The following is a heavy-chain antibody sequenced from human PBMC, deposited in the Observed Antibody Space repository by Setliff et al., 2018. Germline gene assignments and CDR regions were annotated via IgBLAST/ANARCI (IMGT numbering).Heavy chain of an antibody. CDR1: GLSVTSSY. CDR2: MYAAGNI. CDR3: ARVPPRDQAFDY. Sequence: GGSLRLSCAATGLSVTSSYMSWIRQAPGKGLEWVAVMYAAGNIYYADSVKGRFTISRDNAKNSLYLQMNSLRAEGTAVYYCARVPPRDQAFDYWGQGTLVTVSS. J-gene: IGHJ4*02. D-gene: IGHD2-21*02. V-gene: IGHV3-53*01.